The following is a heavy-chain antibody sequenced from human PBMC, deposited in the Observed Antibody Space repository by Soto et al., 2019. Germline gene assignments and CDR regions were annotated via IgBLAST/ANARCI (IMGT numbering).Heavy chain of an antibody. CDR1: GFTFNRYW. Sequence: EVQLVESGGGLVQPGGSLRLSCAASGFTFNRYWMKWVRQAPGRGLEWMGNINQDGSEKHYVDSVKGRFTISRDNAKDSVYLQMNSLKAEDRAMYSCARGGYDYSNPFDYWGQGALVTVSS. J-gene: IGHJ4*02. V-gene: IGHV3-7*04. CDR3: ARGGYDYSNPFDY. CDR2: INQDGSEK. D-gene: IGHD4-4*01.